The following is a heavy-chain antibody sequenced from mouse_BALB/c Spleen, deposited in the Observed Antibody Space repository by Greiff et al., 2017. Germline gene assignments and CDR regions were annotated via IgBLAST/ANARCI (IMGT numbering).Heavy chain of an antibody. V-gene: IGHV4-1*02. CDR1: GFDFSRYW. CDR2: INPDSSTI. J-gene: IGHJ3*01. D-gene: IGHD2-4*01. Sequence: EVKVEESGGGLVQPGGSLKLSCAASGFDFSRYWMSWVRQAPGKGLEWIGEINPDSSTINYTPSLKDKFIISRDNAKNTLYLQMSKVRSEDTALYYCARPIYYDYDASWFAYWGQGTLVTVSA. CDR3: ARPIYYDYDASWFAY.